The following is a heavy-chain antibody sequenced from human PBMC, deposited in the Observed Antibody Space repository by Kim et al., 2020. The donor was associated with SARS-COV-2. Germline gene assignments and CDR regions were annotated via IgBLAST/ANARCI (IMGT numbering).Heavy chain of an antibody. CDR1: GYTFTSYG. CDR2: ISAYNGNT. Sequence: ASVKVSCKASGYTFTSYGISWVRQAPGQGLEWMGWISAYNGNTNYAQKLQGRVTMTTDTSTSTAYMELRSLRSDDTAVYYCARQVCGGDCYSWEYYYGMDVWGQGTTVTFSS. V-gene: IGHV1-18*04. CDR3: ARQVCGGDCYSWEYYYGMDV. J-gene: IGHJ6*02. D-gene: IGHD2-21*02.